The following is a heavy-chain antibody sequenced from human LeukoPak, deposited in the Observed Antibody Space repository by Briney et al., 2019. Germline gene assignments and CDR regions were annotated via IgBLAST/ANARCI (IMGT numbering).Heavy chain of an antibody. Sequence: GGSLRLSCAASGFTFSSYAMHWVRQAPGKGLEWVAVISYDGSNKYYADSVKGRFTISRDNSKNTLYLQMNSLRAEDTAVYYRARVKSHRIAVAHNGAFDIWGQGAMVTVSS. CDR1: GFTFSSYA. CDR3: ARVKSHRIAVAHNGAFDI. D-gene: IGHD6-19*01. CDR2: ISYDGSNK. V-gene: IGHV3-30-3*01. J-gene: IGHJ3*02.